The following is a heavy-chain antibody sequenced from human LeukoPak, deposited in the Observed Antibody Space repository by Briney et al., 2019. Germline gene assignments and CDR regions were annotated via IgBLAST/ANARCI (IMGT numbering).Heavy chain of an antibody. Sequence: SETLSLTCTVSGGSISSYYWSWIRQPPGKGLEGIGYIYYSGSTNYNPSLKSRVTISVDTSKNQFSLKLSSVTAADTAVYYCARDGYDSSGYSSYWYFDLWGRGTLVTVSS. CDR2: IYYSGST. D-gene: IGHD3-22*01. CDR3: ARDGYDSSGYSSYWYFDL. J-gene: IGHJ2*01. CDR1: GGSISSYY. V-gene: IGHV4-59*01.